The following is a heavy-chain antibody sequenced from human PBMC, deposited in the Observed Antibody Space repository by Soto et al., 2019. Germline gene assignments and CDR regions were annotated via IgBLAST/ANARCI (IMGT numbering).Heavy chain of an antibody. CDR2: ISYDGSNK. Sequence: QVQLVESGGGVVQPGRSLRLSCAASGFTFSSYAMHWVRQAPGKGLEWVAVISYDGSNKYYVDSVKGRFTISRDNSKNQLYLQMSRLRGEDTGWYYCARAYGSESYWGQGTLV. V-gene: IGHV3-30-3*01. D-gene: IGHD3-10*01. J-gene: IGHJ4*02. CDR3: ARAYGSESY. CDR1: GFTFSSYA.